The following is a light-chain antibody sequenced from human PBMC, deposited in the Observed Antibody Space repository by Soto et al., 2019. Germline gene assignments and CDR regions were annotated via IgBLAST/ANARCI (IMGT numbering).Light chain of an antibody. CDR2: DVT. V-gene: IGLV2-11*01. CDR3: CSHAGSYTLV. Sequence: QSALTQPRSVSGSPGQSVTISCTGTISDVGGYNYVSWYQQYPGRAPELMIFDVTKRPSGVPDRFSGSKSGNTAALTISGLQAEDEADYYCCSHAGSYTLVFGGGTKLTVL. J-gene: IGLJ3*02. CDR1: ISDVGGYNY.